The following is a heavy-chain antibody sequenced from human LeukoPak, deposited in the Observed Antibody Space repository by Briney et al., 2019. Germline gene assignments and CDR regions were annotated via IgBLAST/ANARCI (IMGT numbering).Heavy chain of an antibody. CDR3: ARYYYDSSGYYYFDY. CDR1: GGSISSYY. D-gene: IGHD3-22*01. CDR2: IYYSGST. J-gene: IGHJ4*02. V-gene: IGHV4-59*01. Sequence: SETLSLTCTVSGGSISSYYWSWIRQPPGKGLEWIGYIYYSGSTNYNPSLKSRVTISVDTSKNQFSLKLSSVTAADTAVYYCARYYYDSSGYYYFDYWGQGTLVTVSS.